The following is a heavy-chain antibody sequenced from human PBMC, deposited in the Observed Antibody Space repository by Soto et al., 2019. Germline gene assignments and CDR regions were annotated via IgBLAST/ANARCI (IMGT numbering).Heavy chain of an antibody. V-gene: IGHV3-23*01. Sequence: EVQLLESGGGLVQPGGSLRLSCAASGFTFSSYAMSWVRQAPGKGLEWVSTTSSSGGSTYYADSVKGRFTISRDNSKNTFYLQMNSLRAEDMAVYYCEKDGGYGSGSYYSDDWGQGNLVPVSS. D-gene: IGHD3-10*01. CDR1: GFTFSSYA. J-gene: IGHJ4*02. CDR3: EKDGGYGSGSYYSDD. CDR2: TSSSGGST.